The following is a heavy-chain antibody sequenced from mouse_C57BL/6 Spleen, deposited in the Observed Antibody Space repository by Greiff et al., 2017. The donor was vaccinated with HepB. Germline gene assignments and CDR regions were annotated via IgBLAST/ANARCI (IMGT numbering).Heavy chain of an antibody. CDR1: GYAFSSSW. CDR2: IYPGDGDT. D-gene: IGHD1-1*01. CDR3: ARPRPSYYGSSYGYFDV. J-gene: IGHJ1*03. V-gene: IGHV1-82*01. Sequence: QVQLQQSGPELVKPGASVKISCEASGYAFSSSWMNWVKQRPGKGLEWIGRIYPGDGDTNYNGKFKGKATLTADKSSSTAYMQLSSLTSEDSAVYFCARPRPSYYGSSYGYFDVWGTGTTVTVSS.